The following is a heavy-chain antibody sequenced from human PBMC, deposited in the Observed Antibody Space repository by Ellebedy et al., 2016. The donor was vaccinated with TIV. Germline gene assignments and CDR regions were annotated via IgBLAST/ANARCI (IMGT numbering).Heavy chain of an antibody. CDR3: ARADSIGASWLDP. J-gene: IGHJ5*02. V-gene: IGHV4-34*01. Sequence: SETLSLXXAVYRGSFSGYFWTWIRQPPGKGLEWIGEINHSGNTNYNPSLKSRVTLSVDTSRNQFSLKLTSLTAADTAVYYCARADSIGASWLDPWGQGSLVTVSS. CDR1: RGSFSGYF. D-gene: IGHD6-25*01. CDR2: INHSGNT.